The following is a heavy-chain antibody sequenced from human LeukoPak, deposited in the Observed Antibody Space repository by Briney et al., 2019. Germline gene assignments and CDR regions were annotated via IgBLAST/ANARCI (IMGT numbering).Heavy chain of an antibody. J-gene: IGHJ6*03. CDR2: IIPIFGTA. CDR1: GGTFSSCA. V-gene: IGHV1-69*05. D-gene: IGHD2-2*02. CDR3: ASGSLGYCSSTSCYRYYYYYMDV. Sequence: SVKVSCKASGGTFSSCAISWVRQAPGQGLEWMGGIIPIFGTANYAQKFQGRVTITTDESTSTAYMELSSLRSEDTAVYYCASGSLGYCSSTSCYRYYYYYMDVWGKGTTVTVSS.